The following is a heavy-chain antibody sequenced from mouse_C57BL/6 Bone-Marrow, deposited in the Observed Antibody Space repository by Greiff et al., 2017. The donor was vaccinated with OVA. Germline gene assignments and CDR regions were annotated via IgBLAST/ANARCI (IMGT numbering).Heavy chain of an antibody. Sequence: VMLVESGPGLVQPSQSLSITCTVSGFSLTSYGVHWVRQSPGKGLEWLGVIWSGGSTDYNAAFISRLSISKDNSKSQVFFKMNSLQADDTAIYYCARKGGYYWYFDVWGTGTTVTVSS. D-gene: IGHD1-1*02. CDR3: ARKGGYYWYFDV. CDR1: GFSLTSYG. V-gene: IGHV2-2*01. CDR2: IWSGGST. J-gene: IGHJ1*03.